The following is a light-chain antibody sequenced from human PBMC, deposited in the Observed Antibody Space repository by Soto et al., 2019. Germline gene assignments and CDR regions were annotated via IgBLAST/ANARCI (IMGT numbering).Light chain of an antibody. J-gene: IGLJ2*01. CDR2: RNN. Sequence: QPVLTQPPSASGTPGQRVTISCSGSSSNIGSNYVYWYQQLPGTAPKLLIYRNNQRPPGVPDRFSGSKSGTSASLAISGLRSEDEADYYCAAWDDSLSGHVVFGGGTKLTVL. V-gene: IGLV1-47*01. CDR1: SSNIGSNY. CDR3: AAWDDSLSGHVV.